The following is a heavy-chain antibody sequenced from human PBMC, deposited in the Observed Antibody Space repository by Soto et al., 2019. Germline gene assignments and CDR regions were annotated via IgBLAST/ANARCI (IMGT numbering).Heavy chain of an antibody. CDR1: GYDFTRTW. Sequence: GESLKISCKGSGYDFTRTWIGWVRQLPGKGLDWMGIIYPGDSETRYSPSFQGQVTISAAKSISTAYLQWSSLKTSDTAMYYCARLVGGYASYFDHWGQGTRVTVSS. D-gene: IGHD5-12*01. J-gene: IGHJ4*02. CDR3: ARLVGGYASYFDH. V-gene: IGHV5-51*01. CDR2: IYPGDSET.